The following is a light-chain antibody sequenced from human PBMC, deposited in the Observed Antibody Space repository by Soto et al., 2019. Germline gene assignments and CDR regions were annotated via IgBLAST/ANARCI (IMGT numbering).Light chain of an antibody. V-gene: IGLV7-46*01. J-gene: IGLJ1*01. CDR1: TGAVTSGHF. Sequence: QAVVTQEPSLTVSPGGTVTLTCGSSTGAVTSGHFPYWFQQKAGQAPRTLICDTSNKHSWTPARFSGSLLGGKAALTLSGAQPEDEADYYCLLTYTDPRVFGTGNKLTVL. CDR3: LLTYTDPRV. CDR2: DTS.